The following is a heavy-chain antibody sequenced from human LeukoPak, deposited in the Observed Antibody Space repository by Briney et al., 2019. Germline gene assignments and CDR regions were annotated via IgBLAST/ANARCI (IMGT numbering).Heavy chain of an antibody. J-gene: IGHJ6*02. D-gene: IGHD2-2*01. CDR2: IYTSGST. CDR1: GGSISSYY. Sequence: PSETLSLTCTVSGGSISSYYWSWIRQPAGKGLEWIGRIYTSGSTNYNPSLKSRVTMSVDTSKNQFSLKLSSVTAAATAVYYCARDSNSVVVPAAKYGMDVWGQGTTVTVSS. V-gene: IGHV4-4*07. CDR3: ARDSNSVVVPAAKYGMDV.